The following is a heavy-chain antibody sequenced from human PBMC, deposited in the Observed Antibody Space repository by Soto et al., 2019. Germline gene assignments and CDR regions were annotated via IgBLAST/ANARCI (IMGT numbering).Heavy chain of an antibody. CDR2: VNPSTGKT. Sequence: GASVKVSCKASGYTFTNNPMHWVRQAPGQGLEWMGVVNPSTGKTGYAQRIQGRVTKTRDASTSTVYMELSSLRSEDTAVYYCGRVEGLNRDTAMVSCFDYWGQGTLVTVSS. V-gene: IGHV1-46*03. CDR1: GYTFTNNP. CDR3: GRVEGLNRDTAMVSCFDY. J-gene: IGHJ4*02. D-gene: IGHD5-18*01.